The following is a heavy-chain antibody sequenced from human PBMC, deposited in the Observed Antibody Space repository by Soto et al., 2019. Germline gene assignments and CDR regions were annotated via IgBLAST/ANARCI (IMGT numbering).Heavy chain of an antibody. CDR2: IIPIFGTA. CDR3: ARNPRYYDFWSGYTPWYYGMDV. CDR1: GGTFSSYA. J-gene: IGHJ6*02. D-gene: IGHD3-3*01. V-gene: IGHV1-69*13. Sequence: VASVKVSCKASGGTFSSYAISWVRQAPGQGLEWMGGIIPIFGTANYAQKFQGRVTITADESTSTAYMELSSLRSEDTAVYYCARNPRYYDFWSGYTPWYYGMDVWGQGTTVTVSS.